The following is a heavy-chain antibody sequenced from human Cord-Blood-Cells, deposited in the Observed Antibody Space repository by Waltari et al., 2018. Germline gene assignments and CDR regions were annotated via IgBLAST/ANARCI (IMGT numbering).Heavy chain of an antibody. Sequence: QVQLVQSGAEVKKPGASVKVSCKASGYTFTNYGISWVRQAPGQGLEWRGWISAYNGNTNYAQKRQGRVTMTTDTSTSTAYMELRSLRSDDTAVYYCARLDCSSTSCYVGYAFDIWGQGTMVTVSS. CDR1: GYTFTNYG. J-gene: IGHJ3*02. CDR3: ARLDCSSTSCYVGYAFDI. D-gene: IGHD2-2*01. V-gene: IGHV1-18*01. CDR2: ISAYNGNT.